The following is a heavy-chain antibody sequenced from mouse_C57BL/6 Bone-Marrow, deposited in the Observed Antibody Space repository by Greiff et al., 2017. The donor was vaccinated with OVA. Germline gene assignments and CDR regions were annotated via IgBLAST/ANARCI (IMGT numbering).Heavy chain of an antibody. D-gene: IGHD1-2*01. CDR3: ARAHYPHWYFDV. CDR1: GFTFSSYA. J-gene: IGHJ1*03. Sequence: EVKLVESGGGLVKPGGSLKLSCAASGFTFSSYAMSWVRQTPEKRLEWVATISDGGSYTYYPDNVKGRFTISRDNAKNNLSLQMSQLKSEDTAMYYCARAHYPHWYFDVWGTGTTVTVSS. CDR2: ISDGGSYT. V-gene: IGHV5-4*03.